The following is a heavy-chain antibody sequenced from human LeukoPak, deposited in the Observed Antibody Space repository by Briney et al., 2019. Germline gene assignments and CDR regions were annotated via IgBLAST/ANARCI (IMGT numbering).Heavy chain of an antibody. CDR2: IYTSGST. CDR1: GGSISSGSYY. CDR3: ASTYDSSGYYYPFDY. V-gene: IGHV4-61*02. Sequence: SQTLSLTXTVSGGSISSGSYYWSWIRQPAGKGLEWIGRIYTSGSTNYNPSLKSRVTISVDTSKNQFSLKLSSVTAAGTAVYYCASTYDSSGYYYPFDYWGQGTLVTVSS. J-gene: IGHJ4*02. D-gene: IGHD3-22*01.